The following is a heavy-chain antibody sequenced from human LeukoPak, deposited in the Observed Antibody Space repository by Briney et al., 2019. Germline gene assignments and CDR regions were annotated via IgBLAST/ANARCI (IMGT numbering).Heavy chain of an antibody. CDR3: VRDGGGGTAMVRGVSS. CDR2: INPNSGGT. J-gene: IGHJ4*02. D-gene: IGHD5-18*01. Sequence: GASVKVSCKASGYTFTGYYMHWVRQAPGQGLEWMGWINPNSGGTNYAQKFQGRVTMTRDTSISTAYMGLSRLRSDDTAVYYCVRDGGGGTAMVRGVSSWGQGTLVTVSS. V-gene: IGHV1-2*02. CDR1: GYTFTGYY.